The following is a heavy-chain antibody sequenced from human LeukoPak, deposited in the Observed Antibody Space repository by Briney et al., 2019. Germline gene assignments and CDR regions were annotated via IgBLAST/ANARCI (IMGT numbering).Heavy chain of an antibody. D-gene: IGHD3-22*01. J-gene: IGHJ5*02. Sequence: GGSLRLSCAASGFTVSSNYMSWVRQAPGKGLEWVSVIYSGGSTYYADSVKGRFTISRDNSKNTLYLQMNSLRAEDTAVYYCAKAQNYYDRARDWFDPWGQGTLVTVSS. CDR3: AKAQNYYDRARDWFDP. CDR2: IYSGGST. CDR1: GFTVSSNY. V-gene: IGHV3-53*01.